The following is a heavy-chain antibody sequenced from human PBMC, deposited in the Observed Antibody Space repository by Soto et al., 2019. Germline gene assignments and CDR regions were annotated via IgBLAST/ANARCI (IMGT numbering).Heavy chain of an antibody. CDR1: GFTFSSYA. J-gene: IGHJ6*03. Sequence: GGSLRLSCAASGFTFSSYAMSWVRQAPGKGLEWVSAISGSGGSTYYADSVKGRFTISRDNSKNTLYLQMNSLRAEDTAVYYCAKGASLVCTNGVCNYYYYYMDVWGKGTTVTVSS. D-gene: IGHD2-8*01. CDR3: AKGASLVCTNGVCNYYYYYMDV. CDR2: ISGSGGST. V-gene: IGHV3-23*01.